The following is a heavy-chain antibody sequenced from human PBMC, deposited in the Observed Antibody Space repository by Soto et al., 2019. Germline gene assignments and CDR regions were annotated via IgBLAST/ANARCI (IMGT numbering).Heavy chain of an antibody. D-gene: IGHD3-9*01. CDR2: IWYDGSNK. V-gene: IGHV3-33*01. CDR1: GFTFSSYG. J-gene: IGHJ6*04. CDR3: ASDQDYDILAGYYSFYYYYGVDV. Sequence: PGGSLRLSCAASGFTFSSYGMHWVRQAPGKGLEWVAVIWYDGSNKYYADSVKGRFTISRDNSKNTLYLQMNSLRAEDTAVYYCASDQDYDILAGYYSFYYYYGVDVCGEGFTVTVSS.